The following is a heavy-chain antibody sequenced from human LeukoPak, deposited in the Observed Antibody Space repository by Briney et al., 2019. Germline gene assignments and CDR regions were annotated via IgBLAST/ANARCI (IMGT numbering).Heavy chain of an antibody. CDR1: GFIFWNYA. D-gene: IGHD2-21*01. Sequence: GGSLRLSCVASGFIFWNYAMRWVRQAPGKGLQWVSQISGTGGATWYAGFARDRFTISRDNSKKTLYLQMSGLRVEDTAMYYCVKDPRDTYGTNWFVSWGQGTLLIVSS. J-gene: IGHJ5*01. CDR2: ISGTGGAT. CDR3: VKDPRDTYGTNWFVS. V-gene: IGHV3-23*01.